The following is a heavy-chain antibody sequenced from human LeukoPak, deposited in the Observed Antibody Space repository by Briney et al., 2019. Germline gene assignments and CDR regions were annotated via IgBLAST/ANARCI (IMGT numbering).Heavy chain of an antibody. Sequence: GESLKISCKGSEYRFATYWIGWVRPMPGQGLEWMGIIFPGDSDTRYSPSFQGQVTISADKSISTAYLQWSSLKASDTAIYYCASEYCSGGNCYFDYWGQGTLVTVP. CDR1: EYRFATYW. CDR2: IFPGDSDT. V-gene: IGHV5-51*01. D-gene: IGHD2-15*01. J-gene: IGHJ4*02. CDR3: ASEYCSGGNCYFDY.